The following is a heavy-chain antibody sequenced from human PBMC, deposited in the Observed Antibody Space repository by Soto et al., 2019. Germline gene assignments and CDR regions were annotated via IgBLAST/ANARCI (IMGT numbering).Heavy chain of an antibody. Sequence: PGGSLRLSCAASGFTFSSYAMHWVRQAPGKGLEWVAVISYDGSNKYYADSVKGRFTISRDNSKNTLYLQMNSLRAEDTAVYYCARDGEVDTAMVPPFDPWGQGTLVTVSS. D-gene: IGHD5-18*01. CDR1: GFTFSSYA. CDR2: ISYDGSNK. CDR3: ARDGEVDTAMVPPFDP. V-gene: IGHV3-30-3*01. J-gene: IGHJ5*02.